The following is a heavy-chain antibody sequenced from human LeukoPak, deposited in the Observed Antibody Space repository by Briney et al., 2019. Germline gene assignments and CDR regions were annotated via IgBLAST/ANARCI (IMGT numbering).Heavy chain of an antibody. J-gene: IGHJ3*02. CDR2: INSDGSST. V-gene: IGHV3-74*01. CDR3: AREYYDFWSGYYLADGPNAFDI. D-gene: IGHD3-3*01. CDR1: GFTFSSYW. Sequence: GGSLRLSCAASGFTFSSYWMHWVRQAPGKGLVWVSRINSDGSSTSYADSVKGRFTISRDNAKNSLYLQMNSLRAEDTAVYYCAREYYDFWSGYYLADGPNAFDIWGQGTMVTVSS.